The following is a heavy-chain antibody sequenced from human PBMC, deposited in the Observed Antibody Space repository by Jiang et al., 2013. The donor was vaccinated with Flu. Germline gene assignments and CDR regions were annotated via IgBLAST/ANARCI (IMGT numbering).Heavy chain of an antibody. V-gene: IGHV3-53*01. CDR3: ARGFTAPDGGAFDY. J-gene: IGHJ4*02. Sequence: SHIYSDSSTYYADSVKGRFTISRDNSKNTLFLQMNSLRAEDTAVYYCARGFTAPDGGAFDYWGQGTLVTVSS. D-gene: IGHD2-15*01. CDR2: IYSDSST.